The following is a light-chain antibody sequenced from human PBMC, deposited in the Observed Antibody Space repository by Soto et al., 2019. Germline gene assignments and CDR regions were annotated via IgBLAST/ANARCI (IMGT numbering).Light chain of an antibody. CDR1: QSISSW. CDR3: QQYNSYSWT. J-gene: IGKJ1*01. Sequence: DIQMTQSPSTLSASVGDRVTITCRASQSISSWLAWYQQKPGKAPKLLIYDASSLESGVPSRFSGSGSGTEFTLTISSLQPDDFATYSCQQYNSYSWTFCQGTKVEIK. CDR2: DAS. V-gene: IGKV1-5*01.